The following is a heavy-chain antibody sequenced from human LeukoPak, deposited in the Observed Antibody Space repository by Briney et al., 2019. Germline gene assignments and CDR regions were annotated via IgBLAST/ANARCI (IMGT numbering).Heavy chain of an antibody. D-gene: IGHD3-22*01. V-gene: IGHV4-34*01. CDR1: GGSFSGYY. CDR3: AEGAGCYDSSGYYAAPYWYFDL. Sequence: SETLSLTCAVYGGSFSGYYWSWIRQPPGKGLEWIGEINHSGSTNYNPSLKSRVTISVDTSKNQFSLKLSSVTAADTAVYYCAEGAGCYDSSGYYAAPYWYFDLWGRGTLVTVSS. J-gene: IGHJ2*01. CDR2: INHSGST.